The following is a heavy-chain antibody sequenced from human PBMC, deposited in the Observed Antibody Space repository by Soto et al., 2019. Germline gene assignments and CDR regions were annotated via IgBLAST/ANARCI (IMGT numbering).Heavy chain of an antibody. CDR2: IKEDGSEE. CDR1: GFTFSTYW. J-gene: IGHJ4*02. CDR3: ATAISSPFSNFDY. D-gene: IGHD2-2*01. V-gene: IGHV3-7*01. Sequence: PGGSLRLSRVASGFTFSTYWMTRVRQAPGMGLEWVAGIKEDGSEEVYVDSVKGRFSISRDNAKTSLYLQLNSLRAEDTAVYYCATAISSPFSNFDYWGQGSLVTVSS.